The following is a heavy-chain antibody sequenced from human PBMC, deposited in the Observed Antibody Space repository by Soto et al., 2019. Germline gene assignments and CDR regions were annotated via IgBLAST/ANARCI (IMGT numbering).Heavy chain of an antibody. Sequence: GASVKVSCKASGYSFTNYGITWVRQAPGQGFERMGWISAYNGDTNYAQKLQGRVTMTTDASTSTAYLELRSLRSDDTAVYYCARDRGVAPPVAGNTHYYYYMDVWGKGTTVTVSS. V-gene: IGHV1-18*01. CDR2: ISAYNGDT. CDR1: GYSFTNYG. CDR3: ARDRGVAPPVAGNTHYYYYMDV. D-gene: IGHD6-19*01. J-gene: IGHJ6*03.